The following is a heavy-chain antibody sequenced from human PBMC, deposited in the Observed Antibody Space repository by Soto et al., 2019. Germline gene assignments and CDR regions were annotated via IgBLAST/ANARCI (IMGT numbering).Heavy chain of an antibody. D-gene: IGHD2-8*01. J-gene: IGHJ3*02. Sequence: PSETLSLTCAVYGGSFSGYYWSWIRQPPGKGLEWIGEINHSGSTNYNPSLKSRVTISVDTSENQFSLKLSSVTAADTAVYYCAREGLMVYAISAFDIWGQGTMVTVSS. V-gene: IGHV4-34*01. CDR1: GGSFSGYY. CDR2: INHSGST. CDR3: AREGLMVYAISAFDI.